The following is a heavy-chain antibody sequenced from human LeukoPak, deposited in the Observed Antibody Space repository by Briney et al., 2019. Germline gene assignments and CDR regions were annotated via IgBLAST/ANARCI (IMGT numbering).Heavy chain of an antibody. Sequence: PGASVKVSCKASGYTFTDYTMHWLRQAPGQRLDWMGWINGGSGNTKYSPEFQGRVTITRATSASTAYMELSSLRSEDTAVYYCANPRYDSSGYYYVDWGQGTLVTVSS. CDR1: GYTFTDYT. J-gene: IGHJ4*02. D-gene: IGHD3-22*01. CDR2: INGGSGNT. CDR3: ANPRYDSSGYYYVD. V-gene: IGHV1-3*01.